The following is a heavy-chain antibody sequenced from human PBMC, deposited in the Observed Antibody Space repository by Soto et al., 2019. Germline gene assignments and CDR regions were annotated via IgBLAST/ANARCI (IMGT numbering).Heavy chain of an antibody. J-gene: IGHJ6*02. CDR1: GFRFSDYA. Sequence: GGSLRLSCGGSGFRFSDYAMHWVRQAPGKGLEWVAVISYDGSNKYYADSVKGRFTISRDNSKNTLYLQMNSLRAEDTAVYYCAKAQPGYYYGMDVWGQGTTVTVSS. D-gene: IGHD2-2*01. CDR2: ISYDGSNK. CDR3: AKAQPGYYYGMDV. V-gene: IGHV3-30*18.